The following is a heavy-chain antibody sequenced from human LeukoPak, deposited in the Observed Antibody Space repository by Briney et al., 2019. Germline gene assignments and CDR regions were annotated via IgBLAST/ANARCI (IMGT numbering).Heavy chain of an antibody. CDR2: INHSGST. CDR3: ARTMETAFDI. Sequence: PSETLSLTCAVYGGSFSGYYWSWIRQPPGKGLEWIGEINHSGSTNYNPSLKSRVTISVDTSKNQFSLKLSSVTAADTAVYYCARTMETAFDIWGQGTMVTVSS. CDR1: GGSFSGYY. J-gene: IGHJ3*02. V-gene: IGHV4-34*01. D-gene: IGHD1-1*01.